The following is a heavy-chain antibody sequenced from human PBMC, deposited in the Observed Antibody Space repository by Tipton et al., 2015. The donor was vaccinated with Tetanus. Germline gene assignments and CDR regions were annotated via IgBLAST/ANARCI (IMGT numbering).Heavy chain of an antibody. D-gene: IGHD3-22*01. V-gene: IGHV4-4*07. CDR1: GGSISSYY. CDR3: ARHKGYYYDSRPPWFDP. CDR2: IYTSGST. Sequence: LRLSCTVSGGSISSYYWSWIRQPAGKGLEWIGRIYTSGSTNYNPSLKSRVTMSVDTSKNQFSLKLSSVTAADTAVYYCARHKGYYYDSRPPWFDPWGQGTLVTVSS. J-gene: IGHJ5*02.